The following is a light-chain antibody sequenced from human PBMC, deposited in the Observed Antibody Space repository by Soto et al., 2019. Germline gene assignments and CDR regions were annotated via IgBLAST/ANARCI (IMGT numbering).Light chain of an antibody. CDR2: DVS. V-gene: IGLV2-14*01. J-gene: IGLJ3*02. CDR3: RSYTSSSTLWV. Sequence: QSALTQPASVSGSPGQSITISCTGTSSDVGGYNYVSWYQQHPGKAPKLMIYDVSNRPSGVSNRFSGSQSGNTASLTISGLQAEDEADYYWRSYTSSSTLWVFGGGTKVTVL. CDR1: SSDVGGYNY.